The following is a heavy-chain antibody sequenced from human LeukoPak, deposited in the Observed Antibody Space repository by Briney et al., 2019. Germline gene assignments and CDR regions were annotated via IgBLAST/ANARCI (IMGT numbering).Heavy chain of an antibody. Sequence: ASVKVSCKTSGYAFAFYGISWVRQAPGQGLEWMGWISVNNGNTHYAQKFQGRVTMTTDTSTSTAYMEVRSLRSDDTAVYYCRRITIFGVIIDFDYWGQGTLVTVSS. CDR2: ISVNNGNT. CDR3: RRITIFGVIIDFDY. J-gene: IGHJ4*02. D-gene: IGHD3-3*01. V-gene: IGHV1-18*01. CDR1: GYAFAFYG.